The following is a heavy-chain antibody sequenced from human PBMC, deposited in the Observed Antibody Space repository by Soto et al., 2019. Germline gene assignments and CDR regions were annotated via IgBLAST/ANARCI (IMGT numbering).Heavy chain of an antibody. CDR1: VYSFTSYW. J-gene: IGHJ6*02. CDR3: AVRAGYYYYYGMDV. CDR2: IDPSDSYT. Sequence: GESLKISCKGSVYSFTSYWISWVRQMPGKGLEWMGRIDPSDSYTNYSPSFQGHVTISADKSISTAYLQWSSLKASDTAMYYCAVRAGYYYYYGMDVWGQGTTVTVSS. V-gene: IGHV5-10-1*01. D-gene: IGHD3-10*01.